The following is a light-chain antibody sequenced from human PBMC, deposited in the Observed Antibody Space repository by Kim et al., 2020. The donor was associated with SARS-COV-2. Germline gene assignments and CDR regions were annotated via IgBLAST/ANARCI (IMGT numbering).Light chain of an antibody. J-gene: IGKJ4*01. CDR3: QQSITFPLT. Sequence: ASVGDRVTITCRASQDITTLLVWYQQKPGKAPNLLIYSASNVERGVPSRFSGSGSGTEFTLTLSSLQPEDIATYYCQQSITFPLTFGGGTKVDIK. V-gene: IGKV1-12*01. CDR2: SAS. CDR1: QDITTL.